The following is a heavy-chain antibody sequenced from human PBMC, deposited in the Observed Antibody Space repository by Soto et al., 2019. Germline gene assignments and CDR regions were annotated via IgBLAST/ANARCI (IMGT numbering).Heavy chain of an antibody. CDR2: IIPIFGIA. Sequence: SVKVSCKASGGTFSSYAISWVRQAPGQGLEWMGGIIPIFGIANYAQKFQGRVTITADESTSTAYMELSSLRSEDTAVYYCARRGYCSGGSCHNYYYYGMDVWGQGTTVTVSS. J-gene: IGHJ6*02. V-gene: IGHV1-69*13. CDR3: ARRGYCSGGSCHNYYYYGMDV. D-gene: IGHD2-15*01. CDR1: GGTFSSYA.